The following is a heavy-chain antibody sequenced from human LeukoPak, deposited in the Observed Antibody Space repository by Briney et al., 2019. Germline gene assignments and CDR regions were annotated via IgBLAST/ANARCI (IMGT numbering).Heavy chain of an antibody. V-gene: IGHV3-21*01. Sequence: GGSLRLSCAASGFTFSSYSMNWVRQAPGKGLEWVSSISSSSSYIYYADSVKGRFTISRDNAKNSLYLQMNSLRAEDTAVYYCARDIPPEPLYYDYVWGSYRYKPGRAFDIWGQGTMVTVSS. CDR1: GFTFSSYS. J-gene: IGHJ3*02. CDR3: ARDIPPEPLYYDYVWGSYRYKPGRAFDI. CDR2: ISSSSSYI. D-gene: IGHD3-16*02.